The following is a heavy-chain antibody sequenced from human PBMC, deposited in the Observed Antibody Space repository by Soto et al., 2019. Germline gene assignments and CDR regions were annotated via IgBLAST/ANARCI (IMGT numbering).Heavy chain of an antibody. CDR2: INPNSGGT. V-gene: IGHV1-2*04. CDR1: GYTFTGYY. CDR3: ARDHGPTTVTTGAGDAFDI. Sequence: GASVKVSCKASGYTFTGYYMHWVRQAPGQGLEWMGWINPNSGGTNYAQKFQGWVTMTRDTSISTAYMELSRLRSDDTAVYYCARDHGPTTVTTGAGDAFDIWGQGTMVTVSS. J-gene: IGHJ3*02. D-gene: IGHD4-17*01.